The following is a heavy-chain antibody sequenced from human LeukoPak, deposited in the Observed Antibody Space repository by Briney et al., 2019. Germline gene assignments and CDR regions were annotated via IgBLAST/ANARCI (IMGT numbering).Heavy chain of an antibody. CDR2: VIPILGIA. Sequence: ASVKVSCKASGGTFSSYAISWVRQAPGQGLEWMGRVIPILGIANYAQKFQGRVTITADKSTSTAYMELSSLRSEDTAVYYCASLHGGPAASSWFDPWGQGTLVTVSS. CDR1: GGTFSSYA. D-gene: IGHD2-2*01. V-gene: IGHV1-69*04. CDR3: ASLHGGPAASSWFDP. J-gene: IGHJ5*02.